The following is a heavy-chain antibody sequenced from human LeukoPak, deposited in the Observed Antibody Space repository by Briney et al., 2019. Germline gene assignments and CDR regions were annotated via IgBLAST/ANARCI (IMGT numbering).Heavy chain of an antibody. D-gene: IGHD3-22*01. CDR1: GYTFTSYG. V-gene: IGHV1-18*01. CDR2: ISAYNGNT. CDR3: ARGPAYYYDSSGYSAHHDY. Sequence: VASVKVSCKASGYTFTSYGISWVRQAPGQGLEWMGWISAYNGNTNYAQKLQGRVTMTTDTSTSTAYMELRSLRSDDTAVYYCARGPAYYYDSSGYSAHHDYWGQGTLVTVSS. J-gene: IGHJ4*02.